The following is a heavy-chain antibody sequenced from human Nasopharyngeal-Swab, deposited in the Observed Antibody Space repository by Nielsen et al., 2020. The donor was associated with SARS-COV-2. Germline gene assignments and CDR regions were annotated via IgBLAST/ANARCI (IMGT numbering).Heavy chain of an antibody. D-gene: IGHD6-6*01. CDR1: GFTFSSYD. J-gene: IGHJ4*02. CDR2: IGTAGDT. Sequence: GESLKISCAASGFTFSSYDMHWVRQATGKGLEWVSAIGTAGDTYYPGSVKGRFTISRDNAKNSLYLQMNSLRAEDTAVYYCAGEGRDSSSYYFDYWGQGTLVTVSS. CDR3: AGEGRDSSSYYFDY. V-gene: IGHV3-13*01.